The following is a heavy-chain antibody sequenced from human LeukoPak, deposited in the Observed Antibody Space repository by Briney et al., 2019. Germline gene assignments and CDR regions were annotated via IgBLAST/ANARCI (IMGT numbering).Heavy chain of an antibody. CDR1: GGSFSGYY. V-gene: IGHV4-34*01. CDR3: ARRKYCSSTSCYRDYYYYLDV. D-gene: IGHD2-2*01. Sequence: PSETLSLTCAVYGGSFSGYYWSWIRQPQGKGLEWIGEINHSGSTNYNPSLKSRVTISVDTSKNQFSLKLSSVTAADTAVYYCARRKYCSSTSCYRDYYYYLDVWGKGTTVTVSS. J-gene: IGHJ6*03. CDR2: INHSGST.